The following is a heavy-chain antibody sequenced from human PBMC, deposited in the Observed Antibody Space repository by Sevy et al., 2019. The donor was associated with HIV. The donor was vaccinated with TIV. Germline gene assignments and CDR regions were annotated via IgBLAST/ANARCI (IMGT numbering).Heavy chain of an antibody. Sequence: GESLKISCKASGYSFTSSWIGWGRQMPGKGLEWMGSIYTTDSDARYSPSFEGQVTIQVDKSISTAYLQWSSLKASDTAMYYCARRGASGGWYHFDYWGQGTLVTVSS. J-gene: IGHJ4*02. CDR2: IYTTDSDA. D-gene: IGHD6-19*01. V-gene: IGHV5-51*01. CDR1: GYSFTSSW. CDR3: ARRGASGGWYHFDY.